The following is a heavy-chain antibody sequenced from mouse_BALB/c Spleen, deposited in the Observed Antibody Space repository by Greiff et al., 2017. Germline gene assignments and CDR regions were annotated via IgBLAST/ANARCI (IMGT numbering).Heavy chain of an antibody. J-gene: IGHJ4*01. CDR2: ISDGGSYT. V-gene: IGHV5-4*02. CDR3: ARDSHAMDY. Sequence: EVMLVESGGGLVKPGGSLKLSCAASGFTFSDYYMYWVRQTPEKRLEWVATISDGGSYTYYPDSVKGRFTISRDNAKNNLYLQMSSLKSEDTAMYYCARDSHAMDYWGQGTSVTVSS. CDR1: GFTFSDYY.